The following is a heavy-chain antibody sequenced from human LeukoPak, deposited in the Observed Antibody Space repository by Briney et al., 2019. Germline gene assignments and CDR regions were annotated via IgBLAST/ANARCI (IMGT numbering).Heavy chain of an antibody. V-gene: IGHV1-46*01. CDR1: GFTFTSYY. CDR3: ARGPAYQLLGDNWFDP. Sequence: TGGSLRLSWAASGFTFTSYYMHWVRQAPGQGLEWMGIINPSGGSTSYAQKFQGRVTMTRDTSTSTVYMELSSLRSEDTAVYYCARGPAYQLLGDNWFDPWGQGTLVTVSS. J-gene: IGHJ5*02. D-gene: IGHD2-2*01. CDR2: INPSGGST.